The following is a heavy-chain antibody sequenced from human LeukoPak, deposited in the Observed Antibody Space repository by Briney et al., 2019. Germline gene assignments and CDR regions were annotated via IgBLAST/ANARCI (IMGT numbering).Heavy chain of an antibody. CDR2: IKAGNGDT. V-gene: IGHV1-3*01. CDR3: ARDDCGDTCYPGGY. D-gene: IGHD2-21*01. Sequence: GASVKVSCKASGYIFTKYVVHWVRQAPGQRPGWMGWIKAGNGDTKYSQNFQDRLTITRDTSASTVYIELSSLTSEDTALYYCARDDCGDTCYPGGYWGQGTLVTVSS. CDR1: GYIFTKYV. J-gene: IGHJ4*02.